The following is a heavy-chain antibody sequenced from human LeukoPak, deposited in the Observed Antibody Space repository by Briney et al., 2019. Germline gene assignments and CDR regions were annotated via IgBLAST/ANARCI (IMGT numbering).Heavy chain of an antibody. CDR1: GITLSNYG. J-gene: IGHJ4*02. V-gene: IGHV3-23*01. CDR3: AKRGVVIRVILVGFHKEAYYFDS. D-gene: IGHD3-22*01. CDR2: ISDSGGRT. Sequence: GGSLRLSCAVSGITLSNYGMSWVRQAPGKGLEWVAGISDSGGRTNYADSVEGRFTISRDNPKNTLYLQMNSLRAEDTAVYFCAKRGVVIRVILVGFHKEAYYFDSWGQGALVTVSS.